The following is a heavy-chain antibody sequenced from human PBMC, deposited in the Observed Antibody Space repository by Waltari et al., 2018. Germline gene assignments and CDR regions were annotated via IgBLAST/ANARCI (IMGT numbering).Heavy chain of an antibody. V-gene: IGHV4-4*02. CDR1: GDSVSGNYW. D-gene: IGHD2-2*01. CDR2: VNHSGKT. CDR3: AGDRAIGLFFDY. Sequence: QVQLQESGQGLVKPSGTLSLTCAVSGDSVSGNYWWSWVRQSPEKGREWIGQVNHSGKTHYNPSIQSRVTISVDSPKNQFSLTLKSVTAADTAVYYCAGDRAIGLFFDYWGRGTLVTVSS. J-gene: IGHJ4*02.